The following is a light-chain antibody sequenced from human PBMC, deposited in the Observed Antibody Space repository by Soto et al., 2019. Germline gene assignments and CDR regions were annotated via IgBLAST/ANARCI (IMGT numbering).Light chain of an antibody. CDR1: NSDVGGYDY. V-gene: IGLV2-14*03. CDR2: DVN. CDR3: SSYTRFSTLV. Sequence: QSALTQPASVSGSPGQSITISCTGTNSDVGGYDYVSWYQHHPGKAPKLMIYDVNNRPSGVSQRFSGSKSGNRASLTISGLQAEDEADYYCSSYTRFSTLVFGTGTKLTVL. J-gene: IGLJ1*01.